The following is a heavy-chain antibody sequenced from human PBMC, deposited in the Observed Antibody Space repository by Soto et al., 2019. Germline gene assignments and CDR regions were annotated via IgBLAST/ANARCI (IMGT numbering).Heavy chain of an antibody. CDR2: MNPNSGNT. V-gene: IGHV1-8*02. CDR1: GGTFSSYA. Sequence: ASVKVSCKASGGTFSSYAINWVRQATGQGLEWMGWMNPNSGNTGYAQKFQGRVTMTRNTSISTAYMELSSLRSEDTAVYYCARGPLSYGDYYYYYYMDVWGKGTTVTVSS. J-gene: IGHJ6*03. CDR3: ARGPLSYGDYYYYYYMDV. D-gene: IGHD4-17*01.